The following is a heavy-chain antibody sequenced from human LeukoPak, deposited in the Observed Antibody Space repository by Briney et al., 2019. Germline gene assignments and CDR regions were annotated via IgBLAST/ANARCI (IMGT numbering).Heavy chain of an antibody. CDR2: ISVGGSTI. J-gene: IGHJ4*02. Sequence: GGSLRLSCAASGFTFSSYEMNWVRQAPGKGLEWVSHISVGGSTIHYADSVKGRFTISRDNAKNSLYLQMNSLRAEDTAVYYCASTFLITMIVVVVTTMGLRFDYWGQGTLVTVSS. V-gene: IGHV3-48*03. CDR1: GFTFSSYE. CDR3: ASTFLITMIVVVVTTMGLRFDY. D-gene: IGHD3-22*01.